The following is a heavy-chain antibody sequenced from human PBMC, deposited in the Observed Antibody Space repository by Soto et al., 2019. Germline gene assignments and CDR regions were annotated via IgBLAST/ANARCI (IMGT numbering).Heavy chain of an antibody. V-gene: IGHV3-7*01. CDR2: IKQDGSDK. CDR3: ARDAVPYCSSTSCYPY. D-gene: IGHD2-2*01. Sequence: LRLSFEASVFTFSSYWMGWVRQAPGKGLEWVADIKQDGSDKYYVDSVKGRFTISRDNAKNSLYLQMNSLRAEDTALYYCARDAVPYCSSTSCYPYWGQGTLVTVSS. J-gene: IGHJ1*01. CDR1: VFTFSSYW.